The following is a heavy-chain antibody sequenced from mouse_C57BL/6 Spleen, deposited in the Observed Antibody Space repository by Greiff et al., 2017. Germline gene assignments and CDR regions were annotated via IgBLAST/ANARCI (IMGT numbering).Heavy chain of an antibody. D-gene: IGHD1-1*01. V-gene: IGHV1-39*01. Sequence: VQLQQSGPELVKPGASVKISCKASGYSFTDYNMNWVKQSNGKSLEWIGVINPNYGTTSYNQKFKGKGTLTVDQSSSTAYMQLNSLTSEDSAVXYGARWGYGSGYAWFAYWGQGTLVTVSA. J-gene: IGHJ3*01. CDR1: GYSFTDYN. CDR2: INPNYGTT. CDR3: ARWGYGSGYAWFAY.